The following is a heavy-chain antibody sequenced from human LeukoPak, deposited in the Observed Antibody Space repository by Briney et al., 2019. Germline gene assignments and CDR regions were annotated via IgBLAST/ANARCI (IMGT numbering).Heavy chain of an antibody. D-gene: IGHD6-19*01. CDR2: IYYDGTNK. V-gene: IGHV3-33*01. Sequence: SGRSLRLSCAASGFTFSTYGMHWVRQAPGKGLEWVAVIYYDGTNKYYADSVKGRFTTSRDNSKDTLYLQMNSLRAEDTAVYYCARGYTYSSGWYILYWGQGTLVTVSS. J-gene: IGHJ4*02. CDR3: ARGYTYSSGWYILY. CDR1: GFTFSTYG.